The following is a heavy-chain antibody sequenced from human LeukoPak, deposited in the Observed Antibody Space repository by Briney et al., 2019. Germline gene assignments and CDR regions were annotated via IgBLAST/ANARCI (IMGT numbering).Heavy chain of an antibody. V-gene: IGHV4-61*02. Sequence: SQTLSLTCTVSGGSISSGSYYWSWIRQPAGKGLEWIGRIYTSGSTNYNPSLKSRVTISVDTSKNQFSLKLSSVTAADTAVYYCARSRAYSSPLYYWGQGTLVTVSS. D-gene: IGHD6-13*01. CDR2: IYTSGST. J-gene: IGHJ4*02. CDR1: GGSISSGSYY. CDR3: ARSRAYSSPLYY.